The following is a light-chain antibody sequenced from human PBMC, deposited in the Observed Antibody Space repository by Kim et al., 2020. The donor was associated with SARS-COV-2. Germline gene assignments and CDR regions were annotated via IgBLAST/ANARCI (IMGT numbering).Light chain of an antibody. CDR1: QTISIW. CDR3: QQYSNYWT. V-gene: IGKV1-5*03. Sequence: LPASVVDRVTITCRASQTISIWLAWYQQKPGKAPKLLIYKASSLESGVPSRFSGSGSGTEFTLTISSLQPDDVATYYCQQYSNYWTFGQGTKV. J-gene: IGKJ1*01. CDR2: KAS.